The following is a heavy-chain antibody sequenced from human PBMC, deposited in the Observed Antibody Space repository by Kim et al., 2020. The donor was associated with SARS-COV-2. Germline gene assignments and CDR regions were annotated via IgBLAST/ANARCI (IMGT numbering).Heavy chain of an antibody. Sequence: GSSTGYADSVKGRFTISRDNAKNTVNLQMNSLRGDDTAVYYCVKGGAHWGQGSLVTVSS. CDR3: VKGGAH. V-gene: IGHV3-74*01. CDR2: GSST. J-gene: IGHJ4*02. D-gene: IGHD2-15*01.